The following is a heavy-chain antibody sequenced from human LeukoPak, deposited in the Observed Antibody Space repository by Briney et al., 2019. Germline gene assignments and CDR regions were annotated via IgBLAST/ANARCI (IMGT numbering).Heavy chain of an antibody. CDR2: IGAYNGNT. D-gene: IGHD3-10*02. Sequence: ASVKVSCKTSGYIFTNYAISWVRQAPGQGLEWMGWIGAYNGNTQYAQNLQGRVTMTTDTSTSTAYMELRSLRSDDTAVYYCARGPRDYVNGFDAWGQGSLVTVSS. V-gene: IGHV1-18*01. CDR3: ARGPRDYVNGFDA. CDR1: GYIFTNYA. J-gene: IGHJ5*02.